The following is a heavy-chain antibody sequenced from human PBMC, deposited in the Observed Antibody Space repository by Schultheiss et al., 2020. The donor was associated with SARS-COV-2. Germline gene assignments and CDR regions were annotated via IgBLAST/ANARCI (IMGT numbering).Heavy chain of an antibody. V-gene: IGHV4-61*05. J-gene: IGHJ6*02. CDR3: ARAVSRSSSSYHYYGMDV. CDR2: IYYSGSA. D-gene: IGHD6-6*01. CDR1: GGSISSSSYY. Sequence: SETLSLTCTVSGGSISSSSYYWGWIRQPPGKGLEWIGYIYYSGSANYNPSLKSRVTISVGTSKNQFSLKLTSVTAADTAVYYCARAVSRSSSSYHYYGMDVWGQGTTVTVSS.